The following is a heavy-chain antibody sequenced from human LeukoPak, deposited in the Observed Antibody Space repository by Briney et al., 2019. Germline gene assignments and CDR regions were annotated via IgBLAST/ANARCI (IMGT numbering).Heavy chain of an antibody. D-gene: IGHD1-26*01. CDR1: GYTFTGYY. CDR2: INPNSGGT. Sequence: ASVKVSCKASGYTFTGYYMHWVRQAPGQGLEWMGWINPNSGGTNYAQKFQGRVTMTRDTSISTAYMELRSLRSDDTAVCYCARYSGSYYFDYWGQGTLVTVSS. J-gene: IGHJ4*02. V-gene: IGHV1-2*02. CDR3: ARYSGSYYFDY.